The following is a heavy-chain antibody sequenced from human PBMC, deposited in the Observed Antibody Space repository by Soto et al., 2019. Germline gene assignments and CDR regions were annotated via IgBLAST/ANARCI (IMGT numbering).Heavy chain of an antibody. Sequence: GGSLRLSCAASGFTFSPYAMSWVRQAPGKGLEWVSSISGSGGSTHYADSAKGRFTVSRDNSRRALSLQMSSLREEDTATYYCAKGLRRLLRTQYYYGLDVWGRGTTVTVSS. CDR1: GFTFSPYA. V-gene: IGHV3-23*01. D-gene: IGHD3-10*01. J-gene: IGHJ6*02. CDR2: ISGSGGST. CDR3: AKGLRRLLRTQYYYGLDV.